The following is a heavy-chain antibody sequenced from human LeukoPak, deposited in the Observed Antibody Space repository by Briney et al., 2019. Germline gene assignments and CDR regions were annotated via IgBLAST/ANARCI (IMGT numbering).Heavy chain of an antibody. CDR3: AKEGGTGTRFDY. CDR1: GFTFSSYA. D-gene: IGHD1-7*01. V-gene: IGHV3-23*01. CDR2: ISGSGTGT. J-gene: IGHJ4*02. Sequence: PGGSLRLSCAASGFTFSSYAMSWVRQAPGKGLYWVSAISGSGTGTYYADSVKGRFTISRDNSKNTLYLQMNSLRAEETAVYYCAKEGGTGTRFDYWGQGTLVTVSS.